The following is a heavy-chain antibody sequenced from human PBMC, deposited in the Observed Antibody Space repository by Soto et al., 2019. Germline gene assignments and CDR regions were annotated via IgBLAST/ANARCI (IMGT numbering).Heavy chain of an antibody. D-gene: IGHD1-1*01. V-gene: IGHV6-1*01. CDR3: GRAHLGTDRYILEPFDP. Sequence: SQALSLTCSISWVSLSSNIATWNCIRQSPSRGLEWLGRTYYRSKWYNDYAISVKSRITINPDTSKNQFSLQLNSVIPEDTAVYYCGRAHLGTDRYILEPFDPWGQGTLVTVSS. J-gene: IGHJ5*02. CDR2: TYYRSKWYN. CDR1: WVSLSSNIAT.